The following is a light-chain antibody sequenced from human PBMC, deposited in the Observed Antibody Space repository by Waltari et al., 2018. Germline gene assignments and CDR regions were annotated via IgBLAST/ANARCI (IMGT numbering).Light chain of an antibody. CDR2: DAS. J-gene: IGKJ4*01. CDR3: QQRSNWPLT. CDR1: QSVSSS. V-gene: IGKV3-11*01. Sequence: IVLTQSPATLSLSPGERATLSYRASQSVSSSLGWYQQKPGQAPILLIFDASNRAPGIPARFSGSGSGTDFTLTISSLEPEDFAVYYCQQRSNWPLTFGGGTKVEIK.